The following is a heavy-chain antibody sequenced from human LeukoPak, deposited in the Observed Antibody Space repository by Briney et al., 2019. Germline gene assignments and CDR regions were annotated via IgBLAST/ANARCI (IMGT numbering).Heavy chain of an antibody. Sequence: GGSLRLSCAASGFTFSSYSMNWVRQAPGKGLEWVSDISSSSSYIYYAYSVKGRFTIAKDNTKNSMNLQSNSPRAKATAWYYFAKDLVLISEGAPDYWGQGTLVTVSS. D-gene: IGHD1-26*01. J-gene: IGHJ4*02. V-gene: IGHV3-21*01. CDR1: GFTFSSYS. CDR2: ISSSSSYI. CDR3: AKDLVLISEGAPDY.